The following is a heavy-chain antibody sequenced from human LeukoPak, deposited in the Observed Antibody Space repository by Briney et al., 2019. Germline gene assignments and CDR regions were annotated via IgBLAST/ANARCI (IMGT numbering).Heavy chain of an antibody. V-gene: IGHV3-21*01. CDR1: GFTFSSYS. D-gene: IGHD3-9*01. J-gene: IGHJ4*02. CDR2: ISSSSSYI. CDR3: VPDNTFDWLLFHKSYYFDY. Sequence: GGSLRLSCAASGFTFSSYSRNWVRQAPGKGLEWVSSISSSSSYIYYADSVKGRFTISRDNAKNSLYLQMNSLRAEDTAVYYCVPDNTFDWLLFHKSYYFDYWGQGTLVTVSS.